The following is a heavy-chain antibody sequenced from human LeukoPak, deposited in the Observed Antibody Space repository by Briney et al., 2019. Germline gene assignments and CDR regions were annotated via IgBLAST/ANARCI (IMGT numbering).Heavy chain of an antibody. D-gene: IGHD5-24*01. CDR3: VRDRGDGYNQIDY. CDR2: ISKDGSNE. J-gene: IGHJ4*02. V-gene: IGHV3-30*04. CDR1: GFTFSSYG. Sequence: GGSLRLSCAASGFTFSSYGLHWVRQAPGKGLECVAVISKDGSNEHYADPGKGRFTISRDNSKNSLYLQMNSLRTEDTAVYYCVRDRGDGYNQIDYWGQGTLVTVSS.